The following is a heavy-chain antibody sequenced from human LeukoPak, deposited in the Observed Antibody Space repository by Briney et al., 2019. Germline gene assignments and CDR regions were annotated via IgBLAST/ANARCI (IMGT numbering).Heavy chain of an antibody. V-gene: IGHV4-34*01. J-gene: IGHJ6*03. CDR3: ARHATRYYSDSSGYSPDYYYYMDV. D-gene: IGHD3-22*01. CDR2: INHSGST. CDR1: GRSFSGYY. Sequence: SETLSLTCAVYGRSFSGYYWSWIRQPPGKGLEWIGEINHSGSTNYNPSLKSRVTISVDTSKNQFSLKLSSVTAADTAVYYCARHATRYYSDSSGYSPDYYYYMDVWGKGTTVTISS.